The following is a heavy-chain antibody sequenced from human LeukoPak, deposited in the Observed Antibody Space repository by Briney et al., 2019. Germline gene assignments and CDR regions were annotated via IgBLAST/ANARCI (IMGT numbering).Heavy chain of an antibody. V-gene: IGHV3-15*01. Sequence: GGSLRLSCAVSEFPFTRAWMTWVRQAPGKGLEWVGRIKSKTDGGATDYAAPVKGRFSISRDDSKNTLYLQMNSLETEDTAMYYCTTCGYDRCGAFDIWGQGTVVTVSS. CDR2: IKSKTDGGAT. J-gene: IGHJ3*02. CDR1: EFPFTRAW. D-gene: IGHD5-12*01. CDR3: TTCGYDRCGAFDI.